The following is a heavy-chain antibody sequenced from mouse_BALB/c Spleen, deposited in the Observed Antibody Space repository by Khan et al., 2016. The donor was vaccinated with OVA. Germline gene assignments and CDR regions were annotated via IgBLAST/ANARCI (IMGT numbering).Heavy chain of an antibody. CDR1: GFSLTSFG. D-gene: IGHD1-1*01. J-gene: IGHJ4*01. CDR3: AKFTPDYYSMDY. Sequence: QVQLKQSGPGLVAPSQSLSITCTVSGFSLTSFGVNWVRQPPGKGLEWLGVIWGDGSTNYHSTLKSRLIVSKDNSKSQVFLKLISLQTDDTATYYYAKFTPDYYSMDYWGQGTSVTVSS. CDR2: IWGDGST. V-gene: IGHV2-3*01.